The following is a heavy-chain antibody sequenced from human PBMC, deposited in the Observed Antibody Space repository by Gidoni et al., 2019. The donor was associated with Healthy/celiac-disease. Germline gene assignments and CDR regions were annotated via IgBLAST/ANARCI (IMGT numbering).Heavy chain of an antibody. J-gene: IGHJ4*02. CDR2: ST. Sequence: STNYNPSLKSRVTISVDTSKNQFSLKLSSVTAADTAVYYCANGYNSGWALDYWGQGTLVTVSS. D-gene: IGHD6-19*01. V-gene: IGHV4-34*01. CDR3: ANGYNSGWALDY.